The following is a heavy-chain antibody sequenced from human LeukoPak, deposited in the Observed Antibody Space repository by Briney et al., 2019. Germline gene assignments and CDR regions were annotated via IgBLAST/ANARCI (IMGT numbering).Heavy chain of an antibody. CDR3: ARGTTDYGGNLFLIDAFDI. Sequence: SETLSLTCTVAGGLISSGDHYWSWIRQPPGKGLEWIGYIYHVGTTYYNPSLSSRATISVDTSKNQFSLKLSSVTAADTAVYYCARGTTDYGGNLFLIDAFDIWGQGTMVTVSS. CDR1: GGLISSGDHY. D-gene: IGHD4-23*01. CDR2: IYHVGTT. J-gene: IGHJ3*02. V-gene: IGHV4-30-4*01.